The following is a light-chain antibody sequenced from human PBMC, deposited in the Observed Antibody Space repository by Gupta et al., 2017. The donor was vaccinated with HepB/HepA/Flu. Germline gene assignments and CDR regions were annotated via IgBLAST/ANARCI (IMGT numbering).Light chain of an antibody. CDR2: EVS. CDR3: CSDAGSGNYV. J-gene: IGLJ1*01. Sequence: SALTQPASVSGSPVQSITISCAGTSSDVGTYNLVSWYQQHPGKAHKLMIYEVSKRPSGVANRFSGSESGNTASLTISGLQEEDAADYYCCSDAGSGNYVFGTGTKVTVL. CDR1: SSDVGTYNL. V-gene: IGLV2-23*02.